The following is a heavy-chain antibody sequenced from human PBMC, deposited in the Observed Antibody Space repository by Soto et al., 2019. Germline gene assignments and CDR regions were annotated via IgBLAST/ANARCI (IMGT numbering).Heavy chain of an antibody. CDR3: ARIVPAAILGGWFDP. J-gene: IGHJ5*02. CDR2: IYYSGST. Sequence: ASETLSLTCTVSGGSISSGDYYWSWIRQPPGKGLEWIGYIYYSGSTYYNPSLKSRVTISVDTSKNQFSLKLSSVTAADTAVYYCARIVPAAILGGWFDPWGQGTLVTVSS. D-gene: IGHD2-2*01. V-gene: IGHV4-30-4*01. CDR1: GGSISSGDYY.